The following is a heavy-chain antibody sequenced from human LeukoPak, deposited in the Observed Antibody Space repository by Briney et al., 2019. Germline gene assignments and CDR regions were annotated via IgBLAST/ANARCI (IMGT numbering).Heavy chain of an antibody. CDR3: AKDAIGYSYGRYYFDY. V-gene: IGHV3-23*01. J-gene: IGHJ4*02. Sequence: GGSLRLYCAASGFTFSSNAMSWVRQAPGKGLEGISALSGSGGSTYYADSVKGRITISRDNAKNLLYLQMNSLRAEDTAVYYCAKDAIGYSYGRYYFDYWGQGTLVTVSS. D-gene: IGHD5-18*01. CDR1: GFTFSSNA. CDR2: LSGSGGST.